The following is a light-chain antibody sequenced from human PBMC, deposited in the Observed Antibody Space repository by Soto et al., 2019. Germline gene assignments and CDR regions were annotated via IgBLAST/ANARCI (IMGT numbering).Light chain of an antibody. V-gene: IGLV2-14*01. Sequence: QSVLTQPASVSGAPGQSITISCTGTSSDVGGYNYVSWYQQHPGKAPKLMIYDVSNRPSGVSNRFSGSKSGNTASLTISSLQPEDEADSYCSSYTSSSTLVVFGGGTKLTVL. CDR1: SSDVGGYNY. CDR2: DVS. J-gene: IGLJ2*01. CDR3: SSYTSSSTLVV.